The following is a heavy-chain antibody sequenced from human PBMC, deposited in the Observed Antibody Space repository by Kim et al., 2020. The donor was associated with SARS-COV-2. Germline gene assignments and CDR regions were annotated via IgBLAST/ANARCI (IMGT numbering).Heavy chain of an antibody. CDR3: ARIQVRGVIMYYFDY. Sequence: SVKVSCKASGGTFSSYAISWVRQAPGQGLEWMGGIIPIFGTANYAQKFQGRVTITADESTSTAYMELSSLRSEDTAVYYCARIQVRGVIMYYFDYWGQGTLVTVSS. J-gene: IGHJ4*02. V-gene: IGHV1-69*13. CDR1: GGTFSSYA. CDR2: IIPIFGTA. D-gene: IGHD3-10*01.